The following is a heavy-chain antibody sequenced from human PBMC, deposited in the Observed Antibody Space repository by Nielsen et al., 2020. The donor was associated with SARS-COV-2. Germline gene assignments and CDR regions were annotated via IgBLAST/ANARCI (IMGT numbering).Heavy chain of an antibody. V-gene: IGHV1-69*13. Sequence: SVKVSCKASGYTFTGYYMHWVRQAPGQGLGWMGGIIPIFGTANYAQKFQGRVTITADESTSTAYMELSSLRSEDTAVYYCARVDGHCSGGSCYSGVYWGQGTLVTVSS. CDR3: ARVDGHCSGGSCYSGVY. D-gene: IGHD2-15*01. CDR1: GYTFTGYY. CDR2: IIPIFGTA. J-gene: IGHJ4*02.